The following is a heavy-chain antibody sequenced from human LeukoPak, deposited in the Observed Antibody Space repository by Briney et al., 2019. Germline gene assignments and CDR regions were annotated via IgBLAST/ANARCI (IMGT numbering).Heavy chain of an antibody. Sequence: GGSLRLSCAASGFTFSSYGMHWVRQAPGKGLEWVAFIRYDGSNKYYADSVKGRFTISRDNSKNTLYLQMNSLRAEDTAVYYCAKDRSITMVRGVIDYWGQGTLVTVSS. J-gene: IGHJ4*02. CDR1: GFTFSSYG. V-gene: IGHV3-30*02. D-gene: IGHD3-10*01. CDR2: IRYDGSNK. CDR3: AKDRSITMVRGVIDY.